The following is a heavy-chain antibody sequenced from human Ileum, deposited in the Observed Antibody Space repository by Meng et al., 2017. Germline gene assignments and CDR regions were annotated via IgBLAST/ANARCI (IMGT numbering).Heavy chain of an antibody. Sequence: SCAASGFNVISNYMSWVRQAPGKGLEWVSVIYSGGSTYYADSVKGRFTISRDYSKNTLYLQMNSLRAEDTAVYYCARDSKDYYYGMDIWGQGTTVTVSS. J-gene: IGHJ6*02. CDR3: ARDSKDYYYGMDI. CDR2: IYSGGST. CDR1: GFNVISNY. V-gene: IGHV3-53*05. D-gene: IGHD2-2*01.